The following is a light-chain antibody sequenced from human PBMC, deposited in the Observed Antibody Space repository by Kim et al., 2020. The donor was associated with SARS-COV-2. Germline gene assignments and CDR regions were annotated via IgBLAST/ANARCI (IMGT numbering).Light chain of an antibody. V-gene: IGKV1-5*03. CDR1: QSVGSW. J-gene: IGKJ2*01. CDR3: QQYHTYPGT. Sequence: SASVGDRVTIACRASQSVGSWVAWYQQKPGKAPKLLIYEASTLQSGVPSRFSGSGSATEFTLTISRLQPDDFATYDCQQYHTYPGTFGQGTKLEIK. CDR2: EAS.